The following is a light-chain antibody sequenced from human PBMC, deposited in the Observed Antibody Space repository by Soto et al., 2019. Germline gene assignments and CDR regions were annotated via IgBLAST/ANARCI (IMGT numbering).Light chain of an antibody. J-gene: IGKJ1*01. CDR1: QTISSW. CDR3: QHYNSYSEA. CDR2: KAS. Sequence: DIQVTQYPPTLSASVGDRVTITCGASQTISSWLAWYQQKKGKAPKLLIYKASTLKSGVPSRLRGSGYGAELTLTISSMKPDDFATYYCQHYNSYSEAFGHGTKVDIK. V-gene: IGKV1-5*03.